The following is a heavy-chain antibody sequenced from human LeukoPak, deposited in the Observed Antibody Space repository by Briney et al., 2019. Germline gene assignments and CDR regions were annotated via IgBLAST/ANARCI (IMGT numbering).Heavy chain of an antibody. J-gene: IGHJ4*02. Sequence: PGGSLRLSCAASGFTFSSYGMHWVRQAPGKGLEWVAVISYDGSNKYYADSVKGRFTISRDNSKNTLYLQMNSLRAEDTAVYYCARVRVLDYDYGGKGGFFPDYWGQGTLVTVSS. V-gene: IGHV3-30*03. CDR2: ISYDGSNK. CDR1: GFTFSSYG. D-gene: IGHD4-23*01. CDR3: ARVRVLDYDYGGKGGFFPDY.